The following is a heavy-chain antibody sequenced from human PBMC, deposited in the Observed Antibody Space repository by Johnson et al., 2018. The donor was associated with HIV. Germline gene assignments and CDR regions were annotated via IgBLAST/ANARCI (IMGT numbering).Heavy chain of an antibody. CDR1: GFTFSSYW. Sequence: EVQLVESGGGLVQPGGSLSLSCAASGFTFSSYWMSWVRQAPGKGLEWVAHLNPDGSGKFYVDSVKGRFTISRDNAKNSLFLQMTSLTAEDTAVFSCVRGEEGAFDIWGQGTMVTVSS. CDR2: LNPDGSGK. V-gene: IGHV3-7*05. J-gene: IGHJ3*02. CDR3: VRGEEGAFDI.